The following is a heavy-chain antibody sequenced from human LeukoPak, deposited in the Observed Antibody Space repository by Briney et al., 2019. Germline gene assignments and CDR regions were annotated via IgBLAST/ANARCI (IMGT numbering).Heavy chain of an antibody. J-gene: IGHJ6*03. Sequence: ASVKVSCKASGYTFTSYGISWVRQAPGQGLEWMGWINAYNGNTNYAQKLQGRVTMTTDTSTSTAYMELRSLRSDDTAVYYCARVLLMAPYYYMDVWGKGTTVTVSS. CDR3: ARVLLMAPYYYMDV. CDR2: INAYNGNT. D-gene: IGHD5-24*01. CDR1: GYTFTSYG. V-gene: IGHV1-18*01.